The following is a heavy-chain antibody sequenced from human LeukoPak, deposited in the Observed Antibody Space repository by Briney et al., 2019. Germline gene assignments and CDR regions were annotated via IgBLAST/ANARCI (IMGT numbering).Heavy chain of an antibody. Sequence: GGSLRLSCAASGFTVSSNYMSWVRQAPGKGLEWVSVIYSGGSTYYADSVKGRFTISRDNSKNTLYLQMNSLRAEDTAVYYCARGAVGATEGDAFDIWGQGTMVTVSS. CDR3: ARGAVGATEGDAFDI. J-gene: IGHJ3*02. CDR2: IYSGGST. CDR1: GFTVSSNY. D-gene: IGHD1-26*01. V-gene: IGHV3-53*01.